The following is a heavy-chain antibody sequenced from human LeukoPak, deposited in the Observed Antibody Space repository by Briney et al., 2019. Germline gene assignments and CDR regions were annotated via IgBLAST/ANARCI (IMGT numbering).Heavy chain of an antibody. CDR3: ARDSPSYLPHQYYYGMDV. CDR1: GGSISSGGYY. V-gene: IGHV4-31*03. Sequence: SETLSLTCTVSGGSISSGGYYWSWIRQHPGKGLEWIGYIYYSGSTYYNPSLKSRVTLSVDTSKNQFSLKLSSVTAADTAVYYCARDSPSYLPHQYYYGMDVWGQGTTVTVSS. J-gene: IGHJ6*02. D-gene: IGHD2-2*01. CDR2: IYYSGST.